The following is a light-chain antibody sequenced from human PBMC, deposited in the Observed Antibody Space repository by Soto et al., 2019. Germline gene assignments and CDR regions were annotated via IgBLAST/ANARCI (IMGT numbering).Light chain of an antibody. J-gene: IGKJ2*01. CDR2: GAT. Sequence: DIVLTQSPDTLSLSPGERATVSCRASQSVSNNDSAWYQQRHGQAPRLVLYGATTRPTGIPDRFSGSGSGTEVTLIIGRLEPADFAVDYCRHYSSWPPFTFGRGTKLDIK. CDR3: RHYSSWPPFT. V-gene: IGKV3-20*01. CDR1: QSVSNND.